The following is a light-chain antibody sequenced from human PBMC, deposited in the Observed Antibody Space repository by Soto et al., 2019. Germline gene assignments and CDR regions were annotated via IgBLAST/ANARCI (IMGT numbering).Light chain of an antibody. J-gene: IGKJ1*01. Sequence: DIQMTQSPSSLSASVGDRVTITCRASQGISHFLAWYQQKPGKVPKLLIYAASILQSGVPPRFSGSGSGTDFTLTINSLQPEDVATYYCQKYNTVPRTFGQRTKVDIK. CDR1: QGISHF. CDR3: QKYNTVPRT. V-gene: IGKV1-27*01. CDR2: AAS.